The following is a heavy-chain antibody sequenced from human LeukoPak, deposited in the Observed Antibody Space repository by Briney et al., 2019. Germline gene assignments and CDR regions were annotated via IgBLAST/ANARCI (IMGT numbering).Heavy chain of an antibody. V-gene: IGHV4-61*02. Sequence: TSQTLSLTCTVSGGSISSGSYYWSWIRQPAGKGLEWIGRIYTLGSTNYNPSLKSRVTISVDTSKNQFSLKLSSVTAADTAVYYCAREPRHFRDENWFDPWGQGTLVTVSS. J-gene: IGHJ5*02. D-gene: IGHD5-24*01. CDR3: AREPRHFRDENWFDP. CDR1: GGSISSGSYY. CDR2: IYTLGST.